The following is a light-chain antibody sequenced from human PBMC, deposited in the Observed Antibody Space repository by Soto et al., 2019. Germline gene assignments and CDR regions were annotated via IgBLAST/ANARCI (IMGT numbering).Light chain of an antibody. CDR1: SSDVGSYNL. Sequence: QSVLTQPASVSGSPGQSITISCTGTSSDVGSYNLVSWYQQHPGKAPKLMIYEVSKWPSGVSNRFTGSKSGNTASLTNSGLQAEDEADYYCCSYAGSSTFDVFGTGTKVTVL. J-gene: IGLJ1*01. V-gene: IGLV2-23*02. CDR3: CSYAGSSTFDV. CDR2: EVS.